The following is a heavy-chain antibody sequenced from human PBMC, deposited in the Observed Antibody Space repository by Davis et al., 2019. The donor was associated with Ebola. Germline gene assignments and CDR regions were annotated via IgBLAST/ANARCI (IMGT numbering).Heavy chain of an antibody. D-gene: IGHD3-10*01. CDR3: ARSITMVRGVSWFDP. J-gene: IGHJ5*02. V-gene: IGHV1-18*01. CDR2: ISAYNGNT. CDR1: RASFTTYA. Sequence: AASVKVSCKTSRASFTTYALSWVRQAPGQGLEWMGWISAYNGNTNYAQKLQGRVTMTTDTSTSTAYMELRSLRSDDTAVYYCARSITMVRGVSWFDPWGQGTLVTVSS.